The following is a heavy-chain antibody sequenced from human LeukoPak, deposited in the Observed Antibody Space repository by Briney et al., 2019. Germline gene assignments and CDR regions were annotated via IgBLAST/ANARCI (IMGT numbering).Heavy chain of an antibody. CDR2: ISYDGNSR. J-gene: IGHJ4*02. D-gene: IGHD1-26*01. CDR1: GFTFSSYG. V-gene: IGHV3-30*18. Sequence: GGSLRLSCAASGFTFSSYGMHWVRQAPGKGLEWVAVISYDGNSRYYADSVKGRFTISRDNSKNTLYLQMNSLRAEDTAVYYCAKGGKWDVTPFDYWGQGTLVTVSS. CDR3: AKGGKWDVTPFDY.